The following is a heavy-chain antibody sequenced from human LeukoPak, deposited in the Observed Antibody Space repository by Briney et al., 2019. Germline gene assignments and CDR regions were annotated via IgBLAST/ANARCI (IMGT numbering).Heavy chain of an antibody. J-gene: IGHJ4*02. V-gene: IGHV3-23*01. CDR2: ISGSGGST. CDR1: GFTFSSYA. CDR3: ATIVVVTALVDY. D-gene: IGHD2-21*02. Sequence: GGSLRLSCAASGFTFSSYAMSWVRQAPGKGLEWVSAISGSGGSTYYADSVKGRFTISRDNSKSTLYLQMNSLRAEDTAVYYCATIVVVTALVDYWGQGTLVTVSS.